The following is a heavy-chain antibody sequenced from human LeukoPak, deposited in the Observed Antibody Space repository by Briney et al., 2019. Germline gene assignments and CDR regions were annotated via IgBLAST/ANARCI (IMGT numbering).Heavy chain of an antibody. V-gene: IGHV3-48*01. CDR3: ASASESYAASYDY. CDR2: ISSSSSTI. D-gene: IGHD1-26*01. J-gene: IGHJ4*02. CDR1: GFTFSSYS. Sequence: PGGSLRLSCAASGFTFSSYSMNWVRQAPGKGLEWVSYISSSSSTIYHADSVKGRFTISRGNAKNSLYLQMNSLRAEDTAVYYCASASESYAASYDYWGQGTLVTVSS.